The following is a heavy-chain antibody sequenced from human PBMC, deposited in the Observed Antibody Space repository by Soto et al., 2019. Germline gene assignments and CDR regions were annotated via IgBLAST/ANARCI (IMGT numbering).Heavy chain of an antibody. CDR1: GGTFSSYA. Sequence: SVKVSCKASGGTFSSYAISWVRQAPGQGLEWMGGIIPIFGTANYAQKFQGRVTITADESTSTAYMELSSLRSEDTAVYYCARDTAMVSPYYYYYGMDVWGQVPTVTVPS. CDR2: IIPIFGTA. V-gene: IGHV1-69*13. D-gene: IGHD5-18*01. J-gene: IGHJ6*02. CDR3: ARDTAMVSPYYYYYGMDV.